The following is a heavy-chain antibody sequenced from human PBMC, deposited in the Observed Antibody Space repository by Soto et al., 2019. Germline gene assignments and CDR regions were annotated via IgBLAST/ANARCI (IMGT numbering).Heavy chain of an antibody. V-gene: IGHV3-23*01. J-gene: IGHJ4*02. CDR2: ISDSGGST. D-gene: IGHD3-10*01. CDR3: AKFHGSGTYYNFPDY. CDR1: GFTFSTYA. Sequence: PGGSLRLSCAASGFTFSTYAMSRVRQAPGKGLEWVSTISDSGGSTYYAASVKGRFTISRDNSKNTLYLLMNSLSAEDTALYYCAKFHGSGTYYNFPDYWGQGTLVTVSS.